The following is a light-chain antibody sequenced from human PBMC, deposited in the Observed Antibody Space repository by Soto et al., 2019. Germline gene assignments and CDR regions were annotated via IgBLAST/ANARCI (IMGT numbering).Light chain of an antibody. CDR3: VQYGSSPLFT. CDR2: GAS. CDR1: QTVSSTY. J-gene: IGKJ3*01. Sequence: EIVLTQSPGTLSLSPGERATLSCRASQTVSSTYLAWYQQKPGQSPRLLIFGASIRATGIPDRFSGSGSGTDLTITSTSLEHADFAVYYCVQYGSSPLFTFGPGTKVDIK. V-gene: IGKV3-20*01.